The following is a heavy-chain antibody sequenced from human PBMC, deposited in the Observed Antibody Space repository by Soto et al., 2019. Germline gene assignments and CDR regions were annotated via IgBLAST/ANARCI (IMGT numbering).Heavy chain of an antibody. D-gene: IGHD2-2*01. V-gene: IGHV3-23*01. CDR3: AKSGQSSWANMDV. CDR1: GFTFSSYA. Sequence: EVQLLESGGGLVQPGGSLRLSCAASGFTFSSYATNWVRQAPGKGLEWVSTISGSGDKTYYADSVKGRFTISRDNSKKTLSLQMNSLRAEDTAVYYCAKSGQSSWANMDVWGQGTTVTVSS. CDR2: ISGSGDKT. J-gene: IGHJ6*02.